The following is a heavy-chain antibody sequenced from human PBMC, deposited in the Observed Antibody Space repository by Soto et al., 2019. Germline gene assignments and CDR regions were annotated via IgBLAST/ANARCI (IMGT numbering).Heavy chain of an antibody. CDR3: AKDGGGAPIFGVVNNWFDT. Sequence: GGSLRLSCAASGFTFSDFALSWVCQAPGKGLEWVSAISGSGVRTYYADSVKGRFTISRDNSKDTLYLQMNSLRADDTAVYYCAKDGGGAPIFGVVNNWFDTWGQGTLVTVSS. D-gene: IGHD3-3*01. CDR1: GFTFSDFA. J-gene: IGHJ5*02. CDR2: ISGSGVRT. V-gene: IGHV3-23*01.